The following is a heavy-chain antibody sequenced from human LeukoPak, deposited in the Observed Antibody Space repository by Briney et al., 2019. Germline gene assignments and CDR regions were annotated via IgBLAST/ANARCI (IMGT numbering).Heavy chain of an antibody. D-gene: IGHD3-10*01. CDR2: IYYSGPT. V-gene: IGHV4-39*01. CDR1: GGSISSSSHY. CDR3: VRHISGSSHFDY. J-gene: IGHJ4*02. Sequence: SSETLSLTCTVSGGSISSSSHYWGWIRQPPGKWLEWMGSIYYSGPTYYIPSLNNRVTISVDTSKNQFSLRLSSVTDADTAVYYCVRHISGSSHFDYWGQGTLVTVSS.